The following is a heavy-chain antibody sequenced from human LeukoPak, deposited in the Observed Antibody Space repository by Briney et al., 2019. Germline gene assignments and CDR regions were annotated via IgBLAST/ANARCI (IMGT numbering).Heavy chain of an antibody. V-gene: IGHV3-23*01. Sequence: PGGSLRLSCAASGFTFSSYAMSWVRQAPGKGLEWVSAISGSGGSTYYADSVKGRFTISRDNAKNTLYLQMNSLRAEDTAIYYCTRDGGSYYYYWGQGTLVTVSS. D-gene: IGHD1-26*01. CDR2: ISGSGGST. CDR3: TRDGGSYYYY. J-gene: IGHJ4*02. CDR1: GFTFSSYA.